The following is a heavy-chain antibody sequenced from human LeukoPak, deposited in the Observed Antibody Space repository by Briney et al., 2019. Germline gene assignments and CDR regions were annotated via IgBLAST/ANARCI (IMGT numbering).Heavy chain of an antibody. V-gene: IGHV4-59*01. D-gene: IGHD2-2*02. J-gene: IGHJ6*03. CDR3: ARVRCSSTSCYTFDNYYYYMDV. Sequence: SETLSLTCTVSGGSLSSYYWSWIRQPPGKGLEWIGYIYYTGSTNHNPSLKSRVTISVDTSKNQFSLKLSSVTAADTAVYYCARVRCSSTSCYTFDNYYYYMDVWGKGTTVTVSS. CDR1: GGSLSSYY. CDR2: IYYTGST.